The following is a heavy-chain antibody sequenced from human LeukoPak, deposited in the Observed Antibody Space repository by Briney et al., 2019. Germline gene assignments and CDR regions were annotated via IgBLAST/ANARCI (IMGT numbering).Heavy chain of an antibody. CDR3: ARDQRQWLVLDC. Sequence: PGGSLRLSCAASGLTFSSFWMSWVRQPPGKGLEWVANIKHDGSEKYYLDSVKGRFTISRDNAMNSLYLQMNSLRAEDTAVYYCARDQRQWLVLDCWGQGTLVTVSS. D-gene: IGHD6-19*01. V-gene: IGHV3-7*05. J-gene: IGHJ4*02. CDR2: IKHDGSEK. CDR1: GLTFSSFW.